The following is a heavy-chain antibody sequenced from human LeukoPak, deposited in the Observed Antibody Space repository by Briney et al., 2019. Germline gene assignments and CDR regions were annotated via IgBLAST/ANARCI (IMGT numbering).Heavy chain of an antibody. Sequence: PSETLSLTCAVYGGSFSGYYWSWIRQPPGKGLEWIGEINHSGSTNYNPSLKSRVTISVDTSKNQFSLKLSSVTAADTAVYYCARRLLVYALPNAGFDYWGQGTLVTVSS. V-gene: IGHV4-34*01. J-gene: IGHJ4*02. CDR1: GGSFSGYY. D-gene: IGHD2-8*01. CDR3: ARRLLVYALPNAGFDY. CDR2: INHSGST.